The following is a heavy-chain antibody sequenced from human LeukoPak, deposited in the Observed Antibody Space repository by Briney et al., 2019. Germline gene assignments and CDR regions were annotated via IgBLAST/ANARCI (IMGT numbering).Heavy chain of an antibody. J-gene: IGHJ6*02. V-gene: IGHV4-59*01. D-gene: IGHD3-22*01. Sequence: SETLSLTCTVSGGSISSYYWSWTRQPPGKGLEWIGYIYYSGSTNYNPSLKSRVTISVDTSKNQFSLKLSSVTAADTAVYYCARGRADYYDSSGYPDYYYYGMDVWGQGTTVTVSS. CDR2: IYYSGST. CDR3: ARGRADYYDSSGYPDYYYYGMDV. CDR1: GGSISSYY.